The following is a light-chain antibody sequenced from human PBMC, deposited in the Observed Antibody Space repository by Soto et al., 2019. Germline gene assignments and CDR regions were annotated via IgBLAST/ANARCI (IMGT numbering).Light chain of an antibody. Sequence: EIVLTQSPGTLSLSPGERATLSCRASQSVSSSYLAWYQQKPGQPPRLLIYGAPSIATGIPDRFSGSGSGTDFTLTISRLEPEDFAVYYCQQYDSSTYTFGQGTKVEIK. V-gene: IGKV3-20*01. CDR2: GAP. CDR3: QQYDSSTYT. J-gene: IGKJ2*01. CDR1: QSVSSSY.